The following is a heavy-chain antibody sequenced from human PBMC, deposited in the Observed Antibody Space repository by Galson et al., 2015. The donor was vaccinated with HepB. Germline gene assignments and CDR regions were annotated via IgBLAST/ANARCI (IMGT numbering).Heavy chain of an antibody. CDR3: ASPPGSYYNTLFDY. D-gene: IGHD3-10*01. V-gene: IGHV3-23*01. J-gene: IGHJ4*02. CDR1: GFTFSSYD. Sequence: SLRLSCAASGFTFSSYDMTWVRQAPGKGLEWVSAISGSGGSTYYADSVKGRFTISRDNSKNTLYLQMNSLRAGDTAVYYCASPPGSYYNTLFDYWGQGTLVTVSS. CDR2: ISGSGGST.